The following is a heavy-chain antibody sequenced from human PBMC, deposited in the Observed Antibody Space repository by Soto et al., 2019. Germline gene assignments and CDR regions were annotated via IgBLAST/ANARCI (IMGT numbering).Heavy chain of an antibody. CDR3: ARDLRGYCSGGSCHDAFDI. CDR1: GYTFTSYG. D-gene: IGHD2-15*01. J-gene: IGHJ3*02. V-gene: IGHV1-18*01. CDR2: ISAYNGNT. Sequence: ASVKVSCKASGYTFTSYGIIWVRQAPGQGLEWMGWISAYNGNTNYARKLQGRVTMTTDTSTSTAYMELRSLRSDDTAVYYCARDLRGYCSGGSCHDAFDIWGQGTMVTVSS.